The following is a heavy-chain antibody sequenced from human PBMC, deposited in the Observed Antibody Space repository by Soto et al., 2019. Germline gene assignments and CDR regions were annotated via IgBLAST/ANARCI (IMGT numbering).Heavy chain of an antibody. CDR3: ARDHGVSGDIVLVPAALLNYYYYGMDV. Sequence: EASVKVSCKASGYTFTSYGISWVRQAPGQGLEWMGWISAYNGNTNYAQKLQGRVTMTTDTSTSTAYMELRSLRSDDTAVYYCARDHGVSGDIVLVPAALLNYYYYGMDVWGQGTTVTVSS. V-gene: IGHV1-18*01. CDR1: GYTFTSYG. J-gene: IGHJ6*02. D-gene: IGHD2-2*01. CDR2: ISAYNGNT.